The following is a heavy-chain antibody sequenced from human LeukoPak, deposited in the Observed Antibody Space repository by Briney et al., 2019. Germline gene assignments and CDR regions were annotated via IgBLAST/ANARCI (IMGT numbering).Heavy chain of an antibody. CDR3: AKMSDSRAHSFDY. D-gene: IGHD3-22*01. J-gene: IGHJ4*02. CDR2: IRSSDSTT. CDR1: GFSFSRYG. Sequence: GGSLRLSCAASGFSFSRYGMKWVRQAPGKGLEWLSYIRSSDSTTYYADSVKGRFTISRDNAKNSLYLQMDSLRVEDTAVYYCAKMSDSRAHSFDYWGQGTLVTVSS. V-gene: IGHV3-48*04.